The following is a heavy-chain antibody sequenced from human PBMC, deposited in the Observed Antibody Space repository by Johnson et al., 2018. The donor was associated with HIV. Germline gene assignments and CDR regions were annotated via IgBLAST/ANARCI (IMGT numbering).Heavy chain of an antibody. CDR3: AQEKSSGWSFHAFDI. CDR2: ISYDGRTK. CDR1: GFTFSSYA. Sequence: QVQLVESGGGVVQPGRSLRLSCAASGFTFSSYAMHWVRQAPGKGLEWVAVISYDGRTKYYADSVKGRFTISRDNSRNTLYLQMNSLRVEDTAMYYCAQEKSSGWSFHAFDIWGQGTVVTVSS. D-gene: IGHD6-19*01. V-gene: IGHV3-30*04. J-gene: IGHJ3*02.